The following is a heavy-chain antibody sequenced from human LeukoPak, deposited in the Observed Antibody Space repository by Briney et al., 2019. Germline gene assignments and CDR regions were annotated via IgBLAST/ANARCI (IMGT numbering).Heavy chain of an antibody. CDR1: GFSFDAFA. V-gene: IGHV3-48*01. D-gene: IGHD3-16*01. CDR2: ISRTSSVI. CDR3: ARDGINWADY. J-gene: IGHJ4*02. Sequence: AGGSLRLSCAASGFSFDAFAMNWVRQTPGNGLEWVSYISRTSSVILYSESVKGRFTVSRDNAKNSLYLEMNSLRVNDSALYYCARDGINWADYWGQGTLVTVSS.